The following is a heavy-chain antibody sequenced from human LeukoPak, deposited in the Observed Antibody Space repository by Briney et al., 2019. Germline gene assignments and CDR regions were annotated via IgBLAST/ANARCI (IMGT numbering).Heavy chain of an antibody. CDR1: GYTLTNYY. V-gene: IGHV1-46*01. J-gene: IGHJ4*02. D-gene: IGHD5-24*01. CDR3: ARTPVELATDYFDY. CDR2: INPSGGST. Sequence: ASVTVSFTASGYTLTNYYMHWVRQAPGQGREGMGIINPSGGSTSYAQQFQGRVTMTRDTSTSTVYMELSSLRSEDMAVYYCARTPVELATDYFDYWGQGTLVTVS.